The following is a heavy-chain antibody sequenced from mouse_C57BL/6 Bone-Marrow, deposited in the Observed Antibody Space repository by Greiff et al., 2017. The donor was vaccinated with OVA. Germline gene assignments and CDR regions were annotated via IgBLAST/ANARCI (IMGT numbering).Heavy chain of an antibody. CDR3: ARGGFYYSNYVGWYFDG. CDR1: GYTFTSYW. Sequence: QVQLKQPGAELVKPGASVKLSCKTSGYTFTSYWMHWVKQRPGQGLEWIGMIHPNSGSTNYNEKFKSKATLTVDKSSSTAYMQLSSLTSEDSAVYYCARGGFYYSNYVGWYFDGWGTGTTVTVSS. V-gene: IGHV1-64*01. D-gene: IGHD2-5*01. J-gene: IGHJ1*03. CDR2: IHPNSGST.